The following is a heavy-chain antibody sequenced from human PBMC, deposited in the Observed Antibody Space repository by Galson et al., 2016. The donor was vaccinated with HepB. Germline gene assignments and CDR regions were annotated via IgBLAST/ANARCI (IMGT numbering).Heavy chain of an antibody. D-gene: IGHD6-13*01. V-gene: IGHV3-30-3*01. CDR1: GFTFSHYA. CDR3: ARDRIAAAYFYYGRDV. Sequence: SLRLSCAASGFTFSHYAMHWVRQAPGKGLEWVAVISYDGTNKYLVDSVKGRFTISRDNSKNTLYLKMNGLRTEDTAVYRCARDRIAAAYFYYGRDVWGQGTTVTVSS. J-gene: IGHJ6*02. CDR2: ISYDGTNK.